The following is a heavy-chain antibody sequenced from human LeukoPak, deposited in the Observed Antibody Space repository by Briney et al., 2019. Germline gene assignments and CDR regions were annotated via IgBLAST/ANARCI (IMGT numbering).Heavy chain of an antibody. CDR1: GFTVSSNY. D-gene: IGHD3-22*01. J-gene: IGHJ5*02. V-gene: IGHV3-66*01. CDR3: ARDMVYDSSGYSS. CDR2: IYSGGST. Sequence: GGSLRLSCAASGFTVSSNYMSWVRQAPGKGLEWVSVIYSGGSTYYADSVKGRFTISRDNSKNTLYLQVNSLRAEDTAVYYCARDMVYDSSGYSSWGQGTLVTVSS.